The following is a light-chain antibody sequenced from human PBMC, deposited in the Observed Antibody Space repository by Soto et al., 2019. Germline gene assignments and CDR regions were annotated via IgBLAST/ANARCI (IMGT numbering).Light chain of an antibody. CDR1: QNVTYY. Sequence: EVVLTQSPATLSLSPGEIATLSCRASQNVTYYLAWYQQKPGQAPRLLIYDASNRVTGIPARFSASGSGTDFTLTISSLEPEDFAVYYCQQRRFWPLTFGGGTNVEVK. V-gene: IGKV3-11*01. J-gene: IGKJ4*01. CDR3: QQRRFWPLT. CDR2: DAS.